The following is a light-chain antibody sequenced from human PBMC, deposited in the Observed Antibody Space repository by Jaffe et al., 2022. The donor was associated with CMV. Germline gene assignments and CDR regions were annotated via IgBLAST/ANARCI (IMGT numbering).Light chain of an antibody. Sequence: EIVMTQSPATLSVSPGERATLSCRASQSVSSNLAWYQQKPGQAPRLLIYGASTRATGIPARFSGSGSGTEFTLTISSLQSEDFAVYYCQQYNNWPPWHYTFGQGTKLEIK. V-gene: IGKV3-15*01. J-gene: IGKJ2*01. CDR2: GAS. CDR1: QSVSSN. CDR3: QQYNNWPPWHYT.